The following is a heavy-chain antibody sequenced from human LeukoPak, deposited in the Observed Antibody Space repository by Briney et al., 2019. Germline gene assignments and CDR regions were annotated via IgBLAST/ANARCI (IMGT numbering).Heavy chain of an antibody. J-gene: IGHJ4*02. D-gene: IGHD6-13*01. CDR1: GYTFTGHY. Sequence: ASVKVSCKASGYTFTGHYIHWVRQAPGQGLEWMGWINPKNAGTNYAQKFQGRVTMTRDTSISTAYMELSRLRSDDTAVYYCARVSGIAAAGYFDYWSQGTLVTVSS. CDR2: INPKNAGT. V-gene: IGHV1-2*02. CDR3: ARVSGIAAAGYFDY.